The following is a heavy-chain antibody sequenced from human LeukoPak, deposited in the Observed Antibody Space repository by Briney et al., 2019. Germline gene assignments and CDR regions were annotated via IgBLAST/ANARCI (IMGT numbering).Heavy chain of an antibody. CDR1: GGTFSSYA. CDR3: ASLPKEHTTAMATGDYYYYGMDV. Sequence: GASVKVSCKASGGTFSSYAISWVRQAPGQRREWMGGIFPIFGTANNAQKFQGRVPITADESTSTAYMELSSLRSEDTAVYYCASLPKEHTTAMATGDYYYYGMDVWGQGTTVTVS. D-gene: IGHD5-18*01. V-gene: IGHV1-69*13. J-gene: IGHJ6*02. CDR2: IFPIFGTA.